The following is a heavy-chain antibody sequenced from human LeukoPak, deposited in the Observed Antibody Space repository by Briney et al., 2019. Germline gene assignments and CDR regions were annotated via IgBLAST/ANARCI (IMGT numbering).Heavy chain of an antibody. J-gene: IGHJ4*02. Sequence: ASETLSLTCTVSGGSVSSGSYYWSWIRQPPGKGLEWIGYIYYSGSTNYNPSLKSRVTISVDTSKNQFSLKLSSVTAADTAVYYCARGYQYGDPKDYWGQGTLVTVSS. CDR3: ARGYQYGDPKDY. D-gene: IGHD4-17*01. CDR2: IYYSGST. V-gene: IGHV4-61*01. CDR1: GGSVSSGSYY.